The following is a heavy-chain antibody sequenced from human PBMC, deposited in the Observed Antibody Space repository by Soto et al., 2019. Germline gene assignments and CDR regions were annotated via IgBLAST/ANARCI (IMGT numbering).Heavy chain of an antibody. J-gene: IGHJ6*02. Sequence: QITLKESGPTLVEPTQTLTLTCTFSGFSLITTGSGVAWVRQPPGKALEWLALIYWDDDKRYSPSLKSRLTIPKDTSQNQVVLTMTNMDPVXTXXXXXXXXXXXXXXXXXDVWXQGTAVTVSS. V-gene: IGHV2-5*02. CDR3: XXXXXXXXXXXXDV. CDR2: IYWDDDK. CDR1: GFSLITTGSG.